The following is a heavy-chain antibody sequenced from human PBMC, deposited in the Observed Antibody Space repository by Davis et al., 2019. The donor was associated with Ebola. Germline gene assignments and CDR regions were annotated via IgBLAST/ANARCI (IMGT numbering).Heavy chain of an antibody. CDR1: GGTFSSYA. CDR3: AIGGPYCGGDCFYYYYGMDA. Sequence: SVKVSCKASGGTFSSYAISWVRQAPGQGLEWMGGIIPIFGTANYAQKFQGRVTITADESTSTAYMELSSLRSEDTAVYYCAIGGPYCGGDCFYYYYGMDAWGQGTTVTVSS. CDR2: IIPIFGTA. J-gene: IGHJ6*02. D-gene: IGHD2-21*01. V-gene: IGHV1-69*13.